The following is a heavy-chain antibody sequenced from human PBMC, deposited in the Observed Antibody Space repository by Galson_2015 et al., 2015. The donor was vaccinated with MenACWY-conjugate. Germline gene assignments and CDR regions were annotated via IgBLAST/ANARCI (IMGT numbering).Heavy chain of an antibody. V-gene: IGHV5-51*01. Sequence: QSGAEVKKPGESLQISCKGSGSSFITYWIAWVRQLPGKGLEWMGLISPGDSNTRYSPAFHGQVTISADKSISTAYLQLHSLQASDTAVYYCARHPPGGRGMDVWGQGTTVTVTS. J-gene: IGHJ6*02. D-gene: IGHD1-26*01. CDR2: ISPGDSNT. CDR1: GSSFITYW. CDR3: ARHPPGGRGMDV.